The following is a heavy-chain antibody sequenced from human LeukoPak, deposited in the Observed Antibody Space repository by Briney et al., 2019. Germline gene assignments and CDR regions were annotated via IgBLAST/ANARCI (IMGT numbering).Heavy chain of an antibody. CDR3: ARSSPGDY. Sequence: PGRSLRLSCAASGFTFSSYAMHWVRQAPGKGLEWVAVISYDGSNKYYADSVKGRFTISRDNAKNSLYLQMNSLRAEDTAVFYCARSSPGDYWGQGTLVTVSS. J-gene: IGHJ4*02. D-gene: IGHD7-27*01. V-gene: IGHV3-30-3*01. CDR2: ISYDGSNK. CDR1: GFTFSSYA.